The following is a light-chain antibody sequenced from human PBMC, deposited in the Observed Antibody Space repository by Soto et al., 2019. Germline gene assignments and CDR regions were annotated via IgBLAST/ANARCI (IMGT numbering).Light chain of an antibody. CDR3: SSSTSRSTDV. Sequence: QSVLTQPASVSGSPGQSITISCTGTSSDVGGYNYVSWYQQHPGKAPKLMIYDVSNRPSGVSNRFSGSKSGNTASLTISGLQPEDEADYYCSSSTSRSTDVFGTGTKLTVL. V-gene: IGLV2-14*01. J-gene: IGLJ1*01. CDR1: SSDVGGYNY. CDR2: DVS.